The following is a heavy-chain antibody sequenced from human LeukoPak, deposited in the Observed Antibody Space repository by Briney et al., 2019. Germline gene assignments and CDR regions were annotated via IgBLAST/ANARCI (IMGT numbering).Heavy chain of an antibody. CDR1: GGTFSSYA. D-gene: IGHD3-22*01. J-gene: IGHJ5*02. CDR2: IIPIFGTA. V-gene: IGHV1-69*13. CDR3: ARTGSVDDYDSSGYYSNWFDP. Sequence: SVKVSCKDSGGTFSSYAISWVRQAPGRGLEWMGGIIPIFGTANYAQKFQGRVTITADESTSTAYMELSSLRSEDTAVYYCARTGSVDDYDSSGYYSNWFDPWGQGTLVTVSS.